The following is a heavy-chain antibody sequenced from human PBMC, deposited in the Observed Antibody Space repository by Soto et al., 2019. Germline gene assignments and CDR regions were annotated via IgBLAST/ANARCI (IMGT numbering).Heavy chain of an antibody. Sequence: PGESLKISCKGSEYSFKSFWIGWVRQMPGKGLEWMGIIYPADSDTRYSPSFQGQVTISADESISTAYLQWGSLKASDTAMYYCARHAMQGSYYYGMDVWGQGTTVTVSS. CDR3: ARHAMQGSYYYGMDV. CDR1: EYSFKSFW. CDR2: IYPADSDT. V-gene: IGHV5-51*01. J-gene: IGHJ6*02.